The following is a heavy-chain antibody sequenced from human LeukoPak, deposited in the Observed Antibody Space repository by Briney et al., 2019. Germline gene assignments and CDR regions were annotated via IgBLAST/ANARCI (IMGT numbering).Heavy chain of an antibody. CDR2: IYTSGKT. D-gene: IGHD6-6*01. J-gene: IGHJ3*02. Sequence: SQTLSLTCTVSGGSISSGDYYWSWIRQPAGKGLEWIGRIYTSGKTNYNPSLKSRVTISVDTSKNQFSLKLSSVTAADTAVYYCARSMGRIPTRRDDDAFNIWGQGTMVTVSS. V-gene: IGHV4-61*02. CDR3: ARSMGRIPTRRDDDAFNI. CDR1: GGSISSGDYY.